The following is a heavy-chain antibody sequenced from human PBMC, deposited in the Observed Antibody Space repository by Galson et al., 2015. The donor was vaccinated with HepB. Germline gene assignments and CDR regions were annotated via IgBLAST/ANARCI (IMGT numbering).Heavy chain of an antibody. D-gene: IGHD3-10*01. CDR2: IWYDGSNK. J-gene: IGHJ6*02. V-gene: IGHV3-33*01. CDR1: EFTFSSYG. Sequence: SLRLSCAASEFTFSSYGMHWVRQAPGKGLEWVAVIWYDGSNKYYVDSVKGRFTISRDNSKNMLYLQMDSLRAEDTAVYFCARDGPNYYGSGSYYRTNYGMDVWGQGTTVTVSS. CDR3: ARDGPNYYGSGSYYRTNYGMDV.